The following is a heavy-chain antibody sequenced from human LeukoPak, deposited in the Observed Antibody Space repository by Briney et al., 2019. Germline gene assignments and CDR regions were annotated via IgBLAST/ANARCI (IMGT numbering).Heavy chain of an antibody. CDR3: AREVVFSSEVVIDWFDP. CDR1: GGSLSRYY. V-gene: IGHV4-59*01. Sequence: SETLSLTCTVSGGSLSRYYWSWLRQPPGKGREGIGFIYYSGSTNHNPSLKSRVTISVDPSKNQFSLKLSSVTAADTAVYYCAREVVFSSEVVIDWFDPWGQGTLVTLSS. D-gene: IGHD6-13*01. J-gene: IGHJ5*02. CDR2: IYYSGST.